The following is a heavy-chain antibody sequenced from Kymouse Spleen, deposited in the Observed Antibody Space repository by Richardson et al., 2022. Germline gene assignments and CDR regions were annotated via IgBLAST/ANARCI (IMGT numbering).Heavy chain of an antibody. D-gene: IGHD1-7*01. CDR1: GYTFTSYY. Sequence: QVQLVQSGAEVKKPGASVKVSCKASGYTFTSYYMHWVRQAPGQGLEWMGIINPSGGSTSYAQKFQGRVTMTRDTSTSTVYMELSSLRSEDTAVYYCARGSITGTTSGAFDIWGQGTMVTVSS. V-gene: IGHV1-46*03. CDR3: ARGSITGTTSGAFDI. J-gene: IGHJ3*02. CDR2: INPSGGST.